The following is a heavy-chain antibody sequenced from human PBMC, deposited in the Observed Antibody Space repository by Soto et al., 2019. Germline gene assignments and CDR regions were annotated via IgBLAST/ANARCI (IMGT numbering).Heavy chain of an antibody. CDR1: GFTFSSYG. Sequence: QVQLVESGGGVVQPGRSLRLSCAASGFTFSSYGMHWVRQAPGKGLARVAVISYDGSNKYYADSVKGRFTISRDNAKNTPYLQLNSLRAQDTAVYYFANSGSELFDYWGQGTLVTVPS. CDR3: ANSGSELFDY. J-gene: IGHJ4*02. V-gene: IGHV3-30*18. D-gene: IGHD1-26*01. CDR2: ISYDGSNK.